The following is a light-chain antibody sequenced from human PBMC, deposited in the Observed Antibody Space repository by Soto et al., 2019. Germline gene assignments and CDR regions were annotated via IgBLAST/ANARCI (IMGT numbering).Light chain of an antibody. J-gene: IGKJ2*01. CDR2: AAS. CDR1: QSIRSY. Sequence: DIQMTQAQSSLSAAIGDRVTITCRASQSIRSYLNLFEQKPGEAPTRLIQAASSLQSGVPSRVSGSGSGTDFTLTINSLQPPDLAGYYCTQSYFAPVTFGQGTQL. CDR3: TQSYFAPVT. V-gene: IGKV1-39*01.